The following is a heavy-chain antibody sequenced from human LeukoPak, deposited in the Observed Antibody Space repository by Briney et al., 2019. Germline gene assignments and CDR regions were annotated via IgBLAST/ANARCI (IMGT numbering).Heavy chain of an antibody. CDR2: MNPNSGNT. CDR1: GYTFTSYD. V-gene: IGHV1-8*01. J-gene: IGHJ4*02. CDR3: ATDIAAAGYYFDY. Sequence: ASVKVSCKASGYTFTSYDINWVRQATGQGLEWMGWMNPNSGNTGYAQKFQGRVTMTEDTSTDTAYMELSSLRSEDTAVYYCATDIAAAGYYFDYWGQGALVTVSS. D-gene: IGHD6-13*01.